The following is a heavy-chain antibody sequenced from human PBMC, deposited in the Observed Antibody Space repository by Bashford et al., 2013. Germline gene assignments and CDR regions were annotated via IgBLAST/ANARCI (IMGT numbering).Heavy chain of an antibody. CDR2: ISGGGNLT. CDR3: AKDRDDYGDPDAFNI. J-gene: IGHJ3*02. D-gene: IGHD4-17*01. CDR1: GSFLPTML. V-gene: IGHV3-23*01. Sequence: VDSGGSLRLSCAALGSFLPTMLWNWVRQAPGKGLEWVSVISGGGNLTYYADSVKGRFTISRDNSKYTLYLQMNSLRAEDTAVYYCAKDRDDYGDPDAFNIWGQGTMVTVSS.